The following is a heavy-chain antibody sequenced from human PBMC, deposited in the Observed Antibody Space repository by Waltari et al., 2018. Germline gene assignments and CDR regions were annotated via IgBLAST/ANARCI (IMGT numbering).Heavy chain of an antibody. D-gene: IGHD1-26*01. Sequence: QVQLVQSGAEVKKPGASVKVSCKASGYTFTGYYMHWVRQAPGQGLEWMGRINPNSGGTNYAQKFQGRVTMTRDTSISTAYMELSRLRSDTAVYYCARDGGSYRNNNWFDPWGQGTLVTVSS. V-gene: IGHV1-2*06. CDR3: ARDGGSYRNNNWFDP. CDR1: GYTFTGYY. J-gene: IGHJ5*02. CDR2: INPNSGGT.